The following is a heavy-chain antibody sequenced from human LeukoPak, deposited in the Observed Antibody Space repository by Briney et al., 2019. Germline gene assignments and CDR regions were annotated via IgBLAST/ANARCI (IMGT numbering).Heavy chain of an antibody. J-gene: IGHJ4*02. CDR1: GGSFSGYY. D-gene: IGHD6-13*01. CDR2: IYYSGST. V-gene: IGHV4-34*01. Sequence: SETLSLTCAVYGGSFSGYYWSWIRQPPGKGLEWIGSIYYSGSTYYNPSLKSRVTISVDTSKNQFSLKLSSVTAADTAVYYCARDRGVIAAVFDYWGQGTLVTVSS. CDR3: ARDRGVIAAVFDY.